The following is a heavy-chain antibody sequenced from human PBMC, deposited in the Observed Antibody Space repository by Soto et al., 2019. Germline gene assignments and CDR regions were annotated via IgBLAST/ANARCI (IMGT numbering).Heavy chain of an antibody. CDR2: INAGNGNT. D-gene: IGHD6-13*01. Sequence: ASVKVSCKASGYTFTSYAMHWVRQAPGQRLEWMGWINAGNGNTKYSQKFQGRVTITRDTSASTAYMELSSLRSEDTAVYYCARVKAAAGTAFDIWGQGTMVTASS. CDR1: GYTFTSYA. CDR3: ARVKAAAGTAFDI. V-gene: IGHV1-3*01. J-gene: IGHJ3*02.